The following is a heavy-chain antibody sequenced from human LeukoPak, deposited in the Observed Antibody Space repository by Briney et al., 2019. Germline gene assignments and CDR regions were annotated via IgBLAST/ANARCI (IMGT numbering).Heavy chain of an antibody. CDR1: GFTFDDYA. J-gene: IGHJ3*02. Sequence: GRSLRLSCAASGFTFDDYAMHWVRQAPGKGLEWVSGISWNSGSIGYADSVKGRFTISRDNAKNSLYPQMNSLRAEDTAVYYCARDLDTGYSSGWLRFGDAFDIWGQGTMVTVSS. D-gene: IGHD6-19*01. CDR3: ARDLDTGYSSGWLRFGDAFDI. CDR2: ISWNSGSI. V-gene: IGHV3-9*01.